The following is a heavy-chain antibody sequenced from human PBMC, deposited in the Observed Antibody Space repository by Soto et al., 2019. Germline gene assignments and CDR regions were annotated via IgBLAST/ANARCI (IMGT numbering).Heavy chain of an antibody. CDR2: INPNSGDT. CDR1: GYTFTDYY. Sequence: ASVKVSCKASGYTFTDYYMHWVRQAPGQGLEWMGWINPNSGDTNYAQKFQGWVTLTRDTSISTAYMDLSRLTSDDTAVYFCARDLYGRSVISFQRWGQGTLVTVSS. J-gene: IGHJ1*01. CDR3: ARDLYGRSVISFQR. D-gene: IGHD4-17*01. V-gene: IGHV1-2*04.